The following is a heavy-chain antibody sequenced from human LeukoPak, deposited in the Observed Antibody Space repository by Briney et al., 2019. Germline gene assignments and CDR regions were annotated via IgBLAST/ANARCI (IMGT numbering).Heavy chain of an antibody. V-gene: IGHV1-2*06. Sequence: ASVKVSCKASGYTFTGYYMHWVRQAPGQGLEWMGRINPNSGGTNYAQKFQGRVTMTRDTSISTAYMELSRPRSDDTAVYYCARSDQLLSDAFDIWGQGTMVTVSS. D-gene: IGHD2-2*01. J-gene: IGHJ3*02. CDR3: ARSDQLLSDAFDI. CDR2: INPNSGGT. CDR1: GYTFTGYY.